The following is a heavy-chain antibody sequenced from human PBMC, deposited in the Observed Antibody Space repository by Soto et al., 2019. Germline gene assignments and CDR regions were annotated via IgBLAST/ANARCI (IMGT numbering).Heavy chain of an antibody. Sequence: ASVKVSCKASGYTFTTFYVHWVRQAPGQGLEWVGLINPIGGSTKYAQDFQGRLTLTRDTSTINVYMVLSSLTYEDTAVYYCARGPIRDGYNNGLDYWGRGTLVT. J-gene: IGHJ4*02. D-gene: IGHD5-12*01. V-gene: IGHV1-46*01. CDR1: GYTFTTFY. CDR3: ARGPIRDGYNNGLDY. CDR2: INPIGGST.